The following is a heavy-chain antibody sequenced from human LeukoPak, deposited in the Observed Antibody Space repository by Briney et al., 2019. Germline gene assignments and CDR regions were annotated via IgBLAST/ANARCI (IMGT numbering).Heavy chain of an antibody. V-gene: IGHV3-48*04. D-gene: IGHD6-19*01. CDR1: GFTFSSYA. CDR2: ISSSGSTI. J-gene: IGHJ5*02. CDR3: AREYSSGWYDL. Sequence: PGGSLRLSCAASGFTFSSYAMSWVRQAPGKGLEWVSYISSSGSTIYYADSVKGRFTISRDNAKNSLYLQMNSLRAEDTAVYYCAREYSSGWYDLWGQGTLVTVSS.